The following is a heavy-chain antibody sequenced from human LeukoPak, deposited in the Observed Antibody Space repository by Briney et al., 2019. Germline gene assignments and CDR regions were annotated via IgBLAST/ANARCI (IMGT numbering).Heavy chain of an antibody. Sequence: ASVKVSCKASGFTFTSSAVQWVRQARGQRLEWIGWIVVGSGNTNYAQKFQERVTITRDMSTSTAYMELSSLRPEDTAVYYCAAARFLEWLEFDYWGQGTLVTVSS. V-gene: IGHV1-58*01. D-gene: IGHD3-3*01. CDR1: GFTFTSSA. CDR3: AAARFLEWLEFDY. J-gene: IGHJ4*02. CDR2: IVVGSGNT.